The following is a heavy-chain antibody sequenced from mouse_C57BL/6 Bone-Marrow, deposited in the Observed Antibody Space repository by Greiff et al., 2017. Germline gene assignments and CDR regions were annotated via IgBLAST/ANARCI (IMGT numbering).Heavy chain of an antibody. J-gene: IGHJ3*01. Sequence: EVQLQESGGDLVKPGGSLKLSCAASGFTFSSYGMSWVRQTPDKRLEWVATISSGGSYTYYPDSVKGRFTISRDNAKNTLYLQMSSLKSEDTAMYYCASPPGAYWAQGTLVIVSA. V-gene: IGHV5-6*01. CDR1: GFTFSSYG. CDR2: ISSGGSYT. CDR3: ASPPGAY.